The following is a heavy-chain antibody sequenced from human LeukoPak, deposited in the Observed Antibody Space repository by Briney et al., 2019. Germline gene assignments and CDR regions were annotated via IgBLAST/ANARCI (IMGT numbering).Heavy chain of an antibody. Sequence: SETLSLTCAVYGGSFSGYYWSWIRRPPGKGLEWIGEINHSGSTNYNPSLKSRVTISVDTSKNQFSLKLSSVTAADTAVYYCAQWELLRRGLSYWGQGTLVTVSS. CDR3: AQWELLRRGLSY. CDR2: INHSGST. J-gene: IGHJ4*02. V-gene: IGHV4-34*01. D-gene: IGHD1-26*01. CDR1: GGSFSGYY.